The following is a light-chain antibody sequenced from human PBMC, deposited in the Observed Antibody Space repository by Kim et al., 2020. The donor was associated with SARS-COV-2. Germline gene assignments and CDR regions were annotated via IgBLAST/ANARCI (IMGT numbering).Light chain of an antibody. CDR2: QDN. J-gene: IGLJ1*01. CDR1: KLGDKY. V-gene: IGLV3-1*01. Sequence: SYELAQPPSVSVSPGQTASITCSGDKLGDKYACWYQQKPGQSPVLVIYQDNKRPSGIPERFSGSNSGNTATLTISGTQAMGEADYYCQAWDSSTYVFGTGTKVTVL. CDR3: QAWDSSTYV.